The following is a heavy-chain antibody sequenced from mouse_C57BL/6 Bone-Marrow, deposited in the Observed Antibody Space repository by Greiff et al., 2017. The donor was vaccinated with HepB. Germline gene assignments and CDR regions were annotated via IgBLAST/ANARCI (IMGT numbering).Heavy chain of an antibody. Sequence: VQLKESGPVLVKPGASVKMSCKASGYTFTDYYMNWVKQSHGKSLEWIGVINPYNGGTSYNQKFKGKATLTVDKSSSTAYMELNSLTSEDSAVYYCARFPLYYGSSLFAYWGQGTLVTVSA. J-gene: IGHJ3*01. CDR3: ARFPLYYGSSLFAY. V-gene: IGHV1-19*01. D-gene: IGHD1-1*01. CDR1: GYTFTDYY. CDR2: INPYNGGT.